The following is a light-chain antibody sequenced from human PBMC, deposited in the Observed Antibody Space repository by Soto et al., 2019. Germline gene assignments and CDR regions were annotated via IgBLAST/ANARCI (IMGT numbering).Light chain of an antibody. Sequence: DIQVTQSPSSLSVSVGDRVTITCRASQRVGKYLAWFQQKPGRAPESLIYDTSTLQSGVPSKFSGSGSGTEFTLTINSLQPEDSATYYCQQYHTYPRTFGQGTRLEIK. J-gene: IGKJ5*01. CDR3: QQYHTYPRT. CDR2: DTS. CDR1: QRVGKY. V-gene: IGKV1-16*02.